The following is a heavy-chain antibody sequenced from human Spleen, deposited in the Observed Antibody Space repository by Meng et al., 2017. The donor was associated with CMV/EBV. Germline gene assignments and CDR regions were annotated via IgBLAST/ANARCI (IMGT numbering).Heavy chain of an antibody. D-gene: IGHD1-26*01. V-gene: IGHV3-74*01. J-gene: IGHJ4*02. CDR3: VRDGVGAPPFDY. Sequence: GESLKISCAASGFTFSDHWMHWVRQDPEKGLVWVSRIKGDGSSTDYADSVKGRFTISRDNAKKTLYLQMNSLRVDDTAVFYCVRDGVGAPPFDYWGQGALVTVSS. CDR1: GFTFSDHW. CDR2: IKGDGSST.